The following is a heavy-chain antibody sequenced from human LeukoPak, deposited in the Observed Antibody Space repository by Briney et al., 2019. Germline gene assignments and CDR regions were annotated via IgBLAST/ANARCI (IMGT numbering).Heavy chain of an antibody. CDR2: ISSRSHYI. CDR1: GFTFSTYS. V-gene: IGHV3-21*01. CDR3: SGLYNYGMDV. Sequence: GGSLRLSCAASGFTFSTYSMNWVRQAPGKGLEWVSSISSRSHYIYYADSEKGRFTISRDNAKNSLYLQMNSLRAEDTAVYYCSGLYNYGMDVWGQGTTVTVSS. J-gene: IGHJ6*02.